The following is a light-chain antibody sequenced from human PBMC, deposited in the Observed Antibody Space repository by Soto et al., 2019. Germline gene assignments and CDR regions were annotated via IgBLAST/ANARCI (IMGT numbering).Light chain of an antibody. CDR3: QQSYSTPQST. CDR1: QSISRY. J-gene: IGKJ2*01. CDR2: AAS. Sequence: DIPMTQSPSSLSASVGDRITITCRASQSISRYLNWYQQRPGKAPKVLIYAASSLQSGVPSRFSGSGSGTDFTLTISSLQPEDFATYYCQQSYSTPQSTFGQGTKLEIK. V-gene: IGKV1-39*01.